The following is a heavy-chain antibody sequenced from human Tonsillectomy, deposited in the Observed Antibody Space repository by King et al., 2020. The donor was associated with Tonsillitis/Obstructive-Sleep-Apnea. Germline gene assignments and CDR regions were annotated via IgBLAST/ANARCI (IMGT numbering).Heavy chain of an antibody. J-gene: IGHJ6*03. CDR3: ARIRGSYYMDV. CDR1: GFTFSDYY. V-gene: IGHV3-11*01. CDR2: ISNSGNMI. Sequence: VQLVESGGGLVKPGGYLSLSCAASGFTFSDYYMSWIRQAPGKGLEWVSYISNSGNMIYYADSVKGRFTISRDNAKKSLYLQMNSLRAEDTAVYYCARIRGSYYMDVWGKGTTVTVSS. D-gene: IGHD1-26*01.